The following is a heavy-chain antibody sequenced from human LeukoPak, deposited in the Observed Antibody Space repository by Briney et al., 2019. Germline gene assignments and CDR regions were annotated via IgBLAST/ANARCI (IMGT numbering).Heavy chain of an antibody. CDR3: ARAQQWLVLSYYYYGMDV. CDR2: ISYDGSNK. Sequence: GGSLRLSCAASGFTFSSYAMHWVRQAPGKGLEWVAVISYDGSNKYHADSVKGRFTISRDNSKNTLYLQMNSLRAEDTAVYYCARAQQWLVLSYYYYGMDVWGQGTTVTVSS. D-gene: IGHD6-19*01. J-gene: IGHJ6*02. V-gene: IGHV3-30-3*01. CDR1: GFTFSSYA.